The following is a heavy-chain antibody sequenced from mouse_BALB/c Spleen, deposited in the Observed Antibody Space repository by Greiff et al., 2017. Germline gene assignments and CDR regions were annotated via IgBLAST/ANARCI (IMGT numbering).Heavy chain of an antibody. CDR1: GFTFSSFG. CDR2: ISSGSSTI. J-gene: IGHJ1*01. Sequence: EVKLVESGGGLVQPGGSRKLSCAASGFTFSSFGMHWVRQAPEKGLEWVAYISSGSSTIYYADTVKGRFTISRDNPKNTLFLQMTSLRSEDTAMYYCARSFRYFDVWGAGTTVTVSS. V-gene: IGHV5-17*02. CDR3: ARSFRYFDV.